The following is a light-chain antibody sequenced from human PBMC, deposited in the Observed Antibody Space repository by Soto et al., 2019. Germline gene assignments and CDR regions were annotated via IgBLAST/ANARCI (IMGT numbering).Light chain of an antibody. V-gene: IGLV2-8*01. CDR2: EVR. CDR3: GSYGGSNNWV. CDR1: TSDIGRYNY. Sequence: QSALTQPPSASGSPGQSVTISCTGTTSDIGRYNYVSWYQQHPGTAPKHIIYEVRKRPSGVPDRFSASKSANSASLTVSGLQPEDGADYYCGSYGGSNNWVFGGGTKLTVL. J-gene: IGLJ3*02.